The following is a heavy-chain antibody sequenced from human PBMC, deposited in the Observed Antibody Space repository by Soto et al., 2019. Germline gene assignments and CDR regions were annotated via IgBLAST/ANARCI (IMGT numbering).Heavy chain of an antibody. D-gene: IGHD2-2*02. CDR2: IIPIFGTA. CDR1: GGTFSSYA. Sequence: QVQLVQSGAEVKKPGSSVKVSCKASGGTFSSYAISWVRQAPGQGLEWMGGIIPIFGTANYAQKFQGRVTITADESTSTAYMELSSLRSEDTAVYYCGGVGCSSTSCDTRWGYYYYGMDVWGQGTTVTVSS. CDR3: GGVGCSSTSCDTRWGYYYYGMDV. J-gene: IGHJ6*02. V-gene: IGHV1-69*01.